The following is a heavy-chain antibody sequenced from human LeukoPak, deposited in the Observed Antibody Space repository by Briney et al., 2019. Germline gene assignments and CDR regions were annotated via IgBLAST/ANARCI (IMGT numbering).Heavy chain of an antibody. V-gene: IGHV3-74*01. D-gene: IGHD3-3*01. J-gene: IGHJ4*02. CDR1: GFTFSSYW. CDR3: ARHKSYYDFWSGYYFDY. CDR2: INSDGSST. Sequence: GGSLRLSCAASGFTFSSYWMHWVRQAPGKGLVWVSRINSDGSSTSYADSVKGRFTTSRDNAKNSLYLQMDSPRAEDTAVYYCARHKSYYDFWSGYYFDYWGQGTLVTVSS.